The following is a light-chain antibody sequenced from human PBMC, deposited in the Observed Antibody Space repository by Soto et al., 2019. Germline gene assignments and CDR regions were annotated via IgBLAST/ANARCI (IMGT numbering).Light chain of an antibody. CDR3: QQYSNWPLT. Sequence: EIVMTQSPGTLSLSPGERATLSCRASQSVSSNYLAWYQQKPGQAPRLLIYGASSRATGIPARFSGSGSGTEFTLTISSLQSEDFAVYYCQQYSNWPLTFGQGTRLENK. J-gene: IGKJ5*01. V-gene: IGKV3D-15*01. CDR1: QSVSSN. CDR2: GAS.